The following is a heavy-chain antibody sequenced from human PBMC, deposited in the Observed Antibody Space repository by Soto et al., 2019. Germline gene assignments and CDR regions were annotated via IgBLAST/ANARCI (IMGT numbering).Heavy chain of an antibody. V-gene: IGHV3-30*18. CDR3: AKGGPFRGYSYDTGYYFDY. J-gene: IGHJ4*02. D-gene: IGHD5-18*01. CDR1: GFTFSSYG. Sequence: GSLRLSCAASGFTFSSYGMHWVRQAPGKGLEWVAVISYDGSNKYYADSVKGRFTISRDNSKNTLYLQMNSLRAEDTAVYYCAKGGPFRGYSYDTGYYFDYWGQGTLVTVSS. CDR2: ISYDGSNK.